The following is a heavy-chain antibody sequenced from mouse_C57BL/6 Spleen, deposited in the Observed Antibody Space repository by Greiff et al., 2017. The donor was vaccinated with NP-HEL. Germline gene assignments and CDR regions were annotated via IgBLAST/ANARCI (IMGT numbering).Heavy chain of an antibody. V-gene: IGHV1-80*01. CDR3: ARGSTMITTRVYFDY. D-gene: IGHD2-4*01. CDR2: IYPGDGDT. CDR1: GYAFSSYW. Sequence: QVQLQQSGAELVKPGASVKISCKASGYAFSSYWMNWVKQRPGKGLEWIGQIYPGDGDTNYNGKFKGKATLTADKSSSTAYMQLSSLTSEDSAVYFCARGSTMITTRVYFDYWGQGTTLTVSS. J-gene: IGHJ2*01.